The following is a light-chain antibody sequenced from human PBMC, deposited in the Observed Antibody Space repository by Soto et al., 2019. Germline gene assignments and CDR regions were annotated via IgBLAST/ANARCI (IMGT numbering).Light chain of an antibody. Sequence: QSALTQPASVSGSPGQSITISCTGTSSDVGSYNLVSWYQQHPGKAPKLMIYEGSKRPSGVSNRFSGSKSGNTASLTISGLQAEDEAHYYCCSYAGSSTHVFGTGTQLTVL. CDR2: EGS. J-gene: IGLJ1*01. CDR3: CSYAGSSTHV. CDR1: SSDVGSYNL. V-gene: IGLV2-23*01.